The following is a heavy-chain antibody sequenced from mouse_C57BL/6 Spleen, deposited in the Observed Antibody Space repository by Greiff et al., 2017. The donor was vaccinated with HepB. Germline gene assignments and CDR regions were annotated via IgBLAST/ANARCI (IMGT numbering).Heavy chain of an antibody. Sequence: VKLMESGPGLVAPSQSLSITCTVSGFSLTSYGVDWVRQPPGKGLEWLGVIWGGGSTNYNSALMSILSISKDTSKSQVVLKMNSLQTDDTAMYYCAKHGNYGSSPHWYFDVWGTGTTVTVSS. CDR1: GFSLTSYG. V-gene: IGHV2-9*01. CDR2: IWGGGST. CDR3: AKHGNYGSSPHWYFDV. D-gene: IGHD1-1*01. J-gene: IGHJ1*03.